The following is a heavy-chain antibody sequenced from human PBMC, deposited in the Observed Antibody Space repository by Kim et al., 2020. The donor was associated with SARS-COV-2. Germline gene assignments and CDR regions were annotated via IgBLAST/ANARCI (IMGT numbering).Heavy chain of an antibody. Sequence: YSNPSLKSRVSISVDTSKNQFSLKLSSVTAADTAVYYCARRPDYYYGMDVWGQGTTVTVSS. V-gene: IGHV4-39*01. J-gene: IGHJ6*02. CDR3: ARRPDYYYGMDV.